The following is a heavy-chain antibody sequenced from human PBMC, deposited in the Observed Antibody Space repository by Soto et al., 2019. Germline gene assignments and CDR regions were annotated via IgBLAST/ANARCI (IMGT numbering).Heavy chain of an antibody. Sequence: GASVKVSCKASGYTFTSYDISWVRQAPGQGLEWMGWISAYNGNTNYAQKLQGRVTMTTDTSTSTAYMELRSLRSDDTAVYYCARYSILTGSGYYYYYMDVWGKGTTVTVSS. CDR1: GYTFTSYD. CDR3: ARYSILTGSGYYYYYMDV. CDR2: ISAYNGNT. D-gene: IGHD3-9*01. V-gene: IGHV1-18*01. J-gene: IGHJ6*03.